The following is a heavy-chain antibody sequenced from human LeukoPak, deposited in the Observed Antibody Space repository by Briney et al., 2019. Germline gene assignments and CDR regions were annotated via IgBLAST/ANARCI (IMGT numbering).Heavy chain of an antibody. CDR3: ARVLDGSGSSDFDY. J-gene: IGHJ4*02. CDR2: ISAYNGNT. D-gene: IGHD3-10*01. Sequence: GASVKVSCKASGYTFTSYGISWVRQAPGQGLEWMGWISAYNGNTNYAQKPQGRVTMTTDTSTSTAYMELRSLRSDDTAVYYCARVLDGSGSSDFDYWGQGTLVTVSS. CDR1: GYTFTSYG. V-gene: IGHV1-18*01.